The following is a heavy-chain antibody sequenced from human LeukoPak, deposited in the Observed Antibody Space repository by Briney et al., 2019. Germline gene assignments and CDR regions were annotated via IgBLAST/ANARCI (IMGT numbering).Heavy chain of an antibody. J-gene: IGHJ4*02. Sequence: GGSLRLSCAVSGFTASSNYMSWVRKAPGKGLEWVSVIYSGGNTYYADSVKGRFTISRDNSKNTLYLQMNSLRAEDTAVYYCAEVATIVLAYFDYWGQGTLVTVSS. V-gene: IGHV3-53*01. CDR2: IYSGGNT. D-gene: IGHD5-12*01. CDR1: GFTASSNY. CDR3: AEVATIVLAYFDY.